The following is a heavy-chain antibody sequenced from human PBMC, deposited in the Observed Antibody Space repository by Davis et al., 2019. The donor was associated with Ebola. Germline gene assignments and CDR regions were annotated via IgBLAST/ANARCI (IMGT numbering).Heavy chain of an antibody. J-gene: IGHJ2*01. V-gene: IGHV1-2*02. CDR2: INPNSGGT. Sequence: ASVKVSCKASGYTFTGYYMHWVRQAPGQGLEWMGWINPNSGGTNYAQKFQGRVTMTRDTSISTAYMELSRLRSDDTAVYYCARASQYYYDSSGYYQNWYFDLWGRGTLVTVSS. CDR1: GYTFTGYY. D-gene: IGHD3-22*01. CDR3: ARASQYYYDSSGYYQNWYFDL.